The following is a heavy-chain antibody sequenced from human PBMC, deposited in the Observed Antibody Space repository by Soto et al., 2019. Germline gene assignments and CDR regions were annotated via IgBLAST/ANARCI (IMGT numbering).Heavy chain of an antibody. CDR1: GYTFTSYY. Sequence: AAVKVSCKASGYTFTSYYMHWVRQAPGQGLEWMGWINPNSGGTNYAQKFQGRVTMTRDTSISTAYMELSRLRSDDTAVYYCARDAPVYCSSTSCYDYWGQGTLVTVSS. CDR2: INPNSGGT. J-gene: IGHJ4*02. CDR3: ARDAPVYCSSTSCYDY. D-gene: IGHD2-2*01. V-gene: IGHV1-2*02.